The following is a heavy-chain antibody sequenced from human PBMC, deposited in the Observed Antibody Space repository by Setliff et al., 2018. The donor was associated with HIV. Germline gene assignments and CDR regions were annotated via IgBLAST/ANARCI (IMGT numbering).Heavy chain of an antibody. Sequence: ASVKVSCKASGYTFTDYFMNWMRQAPGQRLEWMGWINAGNGNTKYSQKLQGRVTITRDTSASTAYMELSSLRSEDTAVYYCARGSSYSSSWYVFRPQALNDAFDIWAQGTMVT. J-gene: IGHJ3*02. CDR2: INAGNGNT. CDR3: ARGSSYSSSWYVFRPQALNDAFDI. V-gene: IGHV1-3*01. D-gene: IGHD6-13*01. CDR1: GYTFTDYF.